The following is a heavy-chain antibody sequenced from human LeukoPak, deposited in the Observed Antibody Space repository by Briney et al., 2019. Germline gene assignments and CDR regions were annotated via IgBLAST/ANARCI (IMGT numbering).Heavy chain of an antibody. Sequence: PGGSLRLSCAASGFTFSSYGTHWVRQAPGKGLEWVAFIRYDGSNKYYADSVKGRFTISRDNSKNTLYLQMNSLRAEDTAVYYCAKDFERVVVVPAAISLDYWGQGTLVTVSS. J-gene: IGHJ4*02. CDR1: GFTFSSYG. CDR2: IRYDGSNK. CDR3: AKDFERVVVVPAAISLDY. V-gene: IGHV3-30*02. D-gene: IGHD2-2*01.